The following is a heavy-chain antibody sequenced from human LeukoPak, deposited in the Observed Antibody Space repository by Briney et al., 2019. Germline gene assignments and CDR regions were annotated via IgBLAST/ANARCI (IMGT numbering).Heavy chain of an antibody. CDR1: GFTFSSYW. J-gene: IGHJ4*02. CDR2: IKQDGSEK. CDR3: ARVGSGYEDY. D-gene: IGHD5-12*01. Sequence: GGSLRLSXAASGFTFSSYWMSWVRQAPGKGLGWVANIKQDGSEKYYVDSVKGRFTISRDNAKNSLYLQMNSLRAEDTAAYYCARVGSGYEDYWGQGTLVTVSS. V-gene: IGHV3-7*01.